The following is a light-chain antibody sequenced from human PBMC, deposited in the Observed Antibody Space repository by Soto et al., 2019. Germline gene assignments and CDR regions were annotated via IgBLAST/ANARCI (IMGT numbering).Light chain of an antibody. V-gene: IGKV1-5*01. Sequence: DIEMTQFPSTLSASVGDRVTITCRASQTIRRWLAWYQQRPGKAPKVLIYDASTLESGVPARFSGSGSETQFSLTISSLQPEDSATYYCQHYNSDPWTFGQGTKVEIK. CDR3: QHYNSDPWT. J-gene: IGKJ1*01. CDR2: DAS. CDR1: QTIRRW.